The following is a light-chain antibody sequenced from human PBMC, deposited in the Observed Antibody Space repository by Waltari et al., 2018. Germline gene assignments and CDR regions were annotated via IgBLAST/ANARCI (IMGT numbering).Light chain of an antibody. V-gene: IGLV2-14*01. CDR1: SSDFSVYNY. Sequence: QSALTQPASVSGSPGQTITISCTGTSSDFSVYNYVSWYQQHPGKAPKLMLYEVSTRPSGVSNRFSGSKSGNTASLTISGLQAEDEADYYCSSYTSSSTRVFGGGTKLTVL. CDR3: SSYTSSSTRV. J-gene: IGLJ3*02. CDR2: EVS.